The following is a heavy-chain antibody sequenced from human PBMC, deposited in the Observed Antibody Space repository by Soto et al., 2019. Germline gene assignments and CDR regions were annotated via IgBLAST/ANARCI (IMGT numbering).Heavy chain of an antibody. CDR2: FDPEDGET. Sequence: EASVKVSCKVSGYTLTELSMHWVRQAPGKGLEWMGGFDPEDGETIYAQKFQGRVTMTEDTSTDTAYMELSSLRSEDTAVYYCAGPNDSSSSPDAFDIWGQGTMVTVSS. V-gene: IGHV1-24*01. CDR3: AGPNDSSSSPDAFDI. CDR1: GYTLTELS. D-gene: IGHD6-6*01. J-gene: IGHJ3*02.